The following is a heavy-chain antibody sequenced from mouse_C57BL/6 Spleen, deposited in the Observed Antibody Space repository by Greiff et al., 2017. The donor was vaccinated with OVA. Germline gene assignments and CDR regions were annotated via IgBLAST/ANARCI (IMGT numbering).Heavy chain of an antibody. CDR1: GYSFTSYY. V-gene: IGHV1-66*01. CDR3: ARFYYYGSSYGYFDY. D-gene: IGHD1-1*01. J-gene: IGHJ2*01. CDR2: IYPGSGNT. Sequence: VQRVESGPELVKPGASVKISCKASGYSFTSYYIHWVKQRPGQGLEWIGWIYPGSGNTKYNEKFKGKATLTADTSSSTAYMQLSSLTSEYSAVYYCARFYYYGSSYGYFDYWGQGTTLTVSS.